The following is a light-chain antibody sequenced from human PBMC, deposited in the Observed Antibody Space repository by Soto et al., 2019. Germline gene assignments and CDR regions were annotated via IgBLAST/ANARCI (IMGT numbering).Light chain of an antibody. J-gene: IGKJ4*01. V-gene: IGKV3-11*01. Sequence: EVVLTQSPVTLSLSPGERATLSCRASQSFRGLLAWYQQKPGQAPRLLIYDAYNRATGIPPRFSGSGSGTDFTLTISSLEPEDFAVYYCQQRTYWPLTFGGGTKVEIK. CDR2: DAY. CDR3: QQRTYWPLT. CDR1: QSFRGL.